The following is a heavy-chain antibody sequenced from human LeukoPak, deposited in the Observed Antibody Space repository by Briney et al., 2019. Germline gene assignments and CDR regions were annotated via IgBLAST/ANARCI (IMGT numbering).Heavy chain of an antibody. CDR1: GFTFSSYE. D-gene: IGHD3-3*01. J-gene: IGHJ6*03. Sequence: GGSLRLSCAASGFTFSSYEMNWVRQAPGKGLEWVSYISSSGSTIYYADSVKGRFTISRDNAKNSLYLQMNSLRAEDTAVYYCARDPFDFDDYYYMDVWGKGTTVTISS. CDR2: ISSSGSTI. V-gene: IGHV3-48*03. CDR3: ARDPFDFDDYYYMDV.